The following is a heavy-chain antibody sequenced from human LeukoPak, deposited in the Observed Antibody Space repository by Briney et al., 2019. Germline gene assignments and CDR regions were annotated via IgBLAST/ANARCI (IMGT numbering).Heavy chain of an antibody. V-gene: IGHV3-7*01. D-gene: IGHD3-10*01. J-gene: IGHJ4*02. Sequence: HAGGSLRLSCAASGFSFRDYWMSWVRQAPGKGLEWVADIEPGGSGKTYVDFVKGRFTISRDNAQQSLYLQMDTLTAEDTAVYYCVTSWVRQQRDFWGQGTLVTVSS. CDR2: IEPGGSGK. CDR1: GFSFRDYW. CDR3: VTSWVRQQRDF.